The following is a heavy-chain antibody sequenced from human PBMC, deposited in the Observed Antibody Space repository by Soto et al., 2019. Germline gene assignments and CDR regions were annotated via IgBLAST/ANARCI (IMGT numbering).Heavy chain of an antibody. CDR3: ARQVVVTSYYFDY. D-gene: IGHD3-22*01. V-gene: IGHV4-30-2*01. J-gene: IGHJ4*02. CDR1: GDFMNSADYS. Sequence: TSETLSLTCVVSGDFMNSADYSWAWIRQPPGKGLEWIGYTHHSGNTYSNPALRSRLTMSVDRSKNQFSLKLSSVTATDTAIYYCARQVVVTSYYFDYWGPGTLVTVSS. CDR2: THHSGNT.